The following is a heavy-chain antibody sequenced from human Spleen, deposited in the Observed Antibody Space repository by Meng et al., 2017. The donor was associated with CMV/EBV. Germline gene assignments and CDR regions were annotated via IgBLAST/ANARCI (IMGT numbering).Heavy chain of an antibody. V-gene: IGHV1-8*02. CDR3: VRGCSSTSCEDY. D-gene: IGHD2-2*01. CDR1: EYTFTNYY. CDR2: MNPNSGNT. J-gene: IGHJ4*02. Sequence: ASVKVSCKASEYTFTNYYMHWVRQATGQGLEWMGWMNPNSGNTGYAQKFQGRVTMTRNTSMSTAYMELSSLRSEDMAVYYCVRGCSSTSCEDYWGQGTLVTVSS.